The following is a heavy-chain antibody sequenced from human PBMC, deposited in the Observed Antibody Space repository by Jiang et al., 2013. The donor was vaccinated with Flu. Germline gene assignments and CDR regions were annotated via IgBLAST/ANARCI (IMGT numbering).Heavy chain of an antibody. CDR3: ARLHSGRSYYVY. V-gene: IGHV4-39*01. Sequence: GLLKPSETLSLTCTVSGGSISSSSYYWGWIRQPPGKGLEWIGSIYYSGSTYYNPSLKSRVTISVDTSKNQFSLKLSSVTAADTAVYYCARLHSGRSYYVYWGQGTLVTVSS. CDR1: GGSISSSSYY. CDR2: IYYSGST. D-gene: IGHD1-26*01. J-gene: IGHJ4*02.